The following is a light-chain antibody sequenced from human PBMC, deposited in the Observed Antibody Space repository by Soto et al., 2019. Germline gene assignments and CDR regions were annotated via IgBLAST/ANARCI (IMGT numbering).Light chain of an antibody. CDR2: DSS. V-gene: IGKV1-33*01. J-gene: IGKJ4*01. CDR1: HSIANS. Sequence: DVQLTQSSSSLSASEGARVIITCQASHSIANSLTWFQQKSGKAPELLISDSSHLEARVPSRFSGSRSGSDFTLTISNLQPEDFATDYGHQYEDLPLTFGGGTKVDI. CDR3: HQYEDLPLT.